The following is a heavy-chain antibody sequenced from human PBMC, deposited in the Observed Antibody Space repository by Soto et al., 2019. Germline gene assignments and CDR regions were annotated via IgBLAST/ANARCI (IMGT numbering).Heavy chain of an antibody. CDR2: ISLYSDGT. D-gene: IGHD2-2*01. J-gene: IGHJ5*02. CDR1: GYTFSNYG. Sequence: ASVKVSCKTSGYTFSNYGITWVRQTPGQPLEWLGWISLYSDGTNYAQKFQGRVSMTTDTSTTTAYMELRSLRSDDTAVYYCARVVPGAEAWFGPWGQGTLVTVSS. V-gene: IGHV1-18*01. CDR3: ARVVPGAEAWFGP.